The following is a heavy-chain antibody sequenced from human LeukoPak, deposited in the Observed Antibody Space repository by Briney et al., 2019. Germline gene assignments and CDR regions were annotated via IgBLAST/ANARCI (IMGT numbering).Heavy chain of an antibody. V-gene: IGHV3-23*01. CDR3: ASQTEYAGGWVDY. CDR2: ISGGGGST. CDR1: GFIFSNYA. Sequence: GGSLRLSCAASGFIFSNYAMSWVRQAPGRGLEWVSAISGGGGSTYYADSVKGRFTISRDNSKNTLYLHMNSLRAEDTAVYYCASQTEYAGGWVDYWGQGTLVTVSS. D-gene: IGHD6-19*01. J-gene: IGHJ4*02.